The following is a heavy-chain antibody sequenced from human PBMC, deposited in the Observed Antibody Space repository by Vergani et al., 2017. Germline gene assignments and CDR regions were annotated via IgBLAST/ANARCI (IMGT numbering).Heavy chain of an antibody. D-gene: IGHD3-10*01. V-gene: IGHV3-48*04. CDR1: GFTFSSYS. J-gene: IGHJ5*02. CDR3: ARDYYGSGSYYQYNWFDP. CDR2: ISSSSSTL. Sequence: EVQLVESGGGLVQPGGSLRLSCAASGFTFSSYSMNWVRQAPGKGLEWVSYISSSSSTLYYADSVKGRFTISRDNAKNSLYLQMNSLRAEDTAVYYCARDYYGSGSYYQYNWFDPWGQGTLVTVSS.